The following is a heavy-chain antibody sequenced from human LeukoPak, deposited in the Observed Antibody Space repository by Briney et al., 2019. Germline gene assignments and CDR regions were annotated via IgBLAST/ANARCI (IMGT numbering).Heavy chain of an antibody. D-gene: IGHD6-13*01. Sequence: PGGSLRLSCAASTFIFRNYSFNWVRQAPGKGLDWISYISSSSKVIYYADSVRGRFTISRDNAKNSLYLQMNSLRDEDTAVYYCARGRGVAAPGTSGGAYWYFDLWGRGTLVTVSS. V-gene: IGHV3-48*02. CDR3: ARGRGVAAPGTSGGAYWYFDL. CDR1: TFIFRNYS. J-gene: IGHJ2*01. CDR2: ISSSSKVI.